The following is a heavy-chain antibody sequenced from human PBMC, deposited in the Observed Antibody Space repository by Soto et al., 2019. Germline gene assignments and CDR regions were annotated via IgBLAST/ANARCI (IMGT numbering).Heavy chain of an antibody. D-gene: IGHD1-1*01. J-gene: IGHJ4*02. CDR2: ISYDGSNK. Sequence: QVQLVESGGGVVQSGRSLRLSCAASGFTFSSYGMHWVRQAPGKGLEWVAVISYDGSNKYYADSVKGRFTISRDNSKNTLYLQMNSLRAEDTAVYYCAKDGTGSIDYWGQGTLVTVSS. CDR1: GFTFSSYG. V-gene: IGHV3-30*18. CDR3: AKDGTGSIDY.